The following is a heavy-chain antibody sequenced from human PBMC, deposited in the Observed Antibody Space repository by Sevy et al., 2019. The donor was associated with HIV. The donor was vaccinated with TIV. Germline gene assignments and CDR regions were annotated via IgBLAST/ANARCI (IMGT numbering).Heavy chain of an antibody. CDR2: VYYSGNT. V-gene: IGHV4-39*01. CDR3: ARHGGPDYASSGYYIDH. CDR1: GGSISSTSYY. Sequence: SETLSLTCTVSGGSISSTSYYWGCVRQPPGKGLEWIGSVYYSGNTYYNPSLKSRATISVDTSKNQFSLKLSSVTAAHSAVYYCARHGGPDYASSGYYIDHWGQGTLVTVSS. J-gene: IGHJ4*02. D-gene: IGHD3-22*01.